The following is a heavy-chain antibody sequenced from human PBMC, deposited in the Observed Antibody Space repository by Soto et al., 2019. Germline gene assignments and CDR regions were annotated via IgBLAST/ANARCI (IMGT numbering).Heavy chain of an antibody. CDR1: GGSFSGYY. D-gene: IGHD2-2*01. CDR3: ASGVPAASFYYYYYYMDV. J-gene: IGHJ6*03. Sequence: KASETLSLTCAVYGGSFSGYYWSWIRQPPGKGLEWIGEINHSGSTNYNPSLKSRVTISVDTSKNQFSLKLSSVTAADTAVYYCASGVPAASFYYYYYYMDVWGKGTTVTVSS. V-gene: IGHV4-34*01. CDR2: INHSGST.